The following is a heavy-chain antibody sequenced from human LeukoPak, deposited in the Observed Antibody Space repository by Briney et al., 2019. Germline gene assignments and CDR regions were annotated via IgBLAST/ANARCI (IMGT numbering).Heavy chain of an antibody. CDR3: ASGDTAMVSPFDY. D-gene: IGHD5-18*01. CDR2: INHSGST. Sequence: SETLSLTCAVYGGSFSGYYWSWIRKPPGKGLEWIGEINHSGSTNYNPSLKSRVTISVDTSKNQFSLKLSSVTAADTAVYYCASGDTAMVSPFDYWGQGTLVTVSS. CDR1: GGSFSGYY. V-gene: IGHV4-34*01. J-gene: IGHJ4*02.